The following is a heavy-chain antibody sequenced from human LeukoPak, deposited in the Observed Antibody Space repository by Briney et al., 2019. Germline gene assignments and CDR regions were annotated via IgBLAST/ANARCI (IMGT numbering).Heavy chain of an antibody. Sequence: GGSLILSCAASGFTFSSYWMLWVRQAPGKGLVWVSRINSDGSDTTYADSVKGRFTISRDNARNSLYLQMNSLRDGDTAVYYCARGCSSGWCLDFWGQGTLVTVSS. CDR2: INSDGSDT. V-gene: IGHV3-74*03. J-gene: IGHJ4*02. D-gene: IGHD6-19*01. CDR3: ARGCSSGWCLDF. CDR1: GFTFSSYW.